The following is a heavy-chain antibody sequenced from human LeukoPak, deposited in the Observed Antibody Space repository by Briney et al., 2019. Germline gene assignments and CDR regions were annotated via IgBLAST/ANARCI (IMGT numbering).Heavy chain of an antibody. J-gene: IGHJ5*02. Sequence: GGSLRLSCAASGFTFRDYYMSWIRQAPGKGREGVTYISSSGSTIYYADAVKGRFTISRDNAKNSLYLQMNSLSAEDTAVYYCARDNRVGAYDCWSAPNLGFDPWGQGTLVTVSS. CDR3: ARDNRVGAYDCWSAPNLGFDP. V-gene: IGHV3-11*01. D-gene: IGHD3-3*01. CDR1: GFTFRDYY. CDR2: ISSSGSTI.